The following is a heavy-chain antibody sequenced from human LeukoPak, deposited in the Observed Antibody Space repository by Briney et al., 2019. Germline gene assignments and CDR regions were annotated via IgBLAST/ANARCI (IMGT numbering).Heavy chain of an antibody. J-gene: IGHJ4*02. CDR3: AREVPTVAAAGFDY. CDR1: GYTFTSYY. D-gene: IGHD6-13*01. CDR2: INPSGGST. Sequence: GASVKVSCKASGYTFTSYYMHWVRQAPGQALEWMGIINPSGGSTSYAQKFQGRVTMTRDMSTSTVYMELSSLRPEDTAVYYCAREVPTVAAAGFDYWGQGTLVTVSS. V-gene: IGHV1-46*01.